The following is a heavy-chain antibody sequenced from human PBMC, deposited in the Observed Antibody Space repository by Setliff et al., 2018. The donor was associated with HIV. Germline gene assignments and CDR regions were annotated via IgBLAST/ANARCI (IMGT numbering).Heavy chain of an antibody. CDR1: GYTFTSYG. J-gene: IGHJ4*02. CDR2: ISAYNGNT. CDR3: ARDFPNILTGYLDYFDY. V-gene: IGHV1-18*01. D-gene: IGHD3-9*01. Sequence: ASVKVSYKASGYTFTSYGISWVRQAPGQGLEWMGWISAYNGNTNYAQKLQGRVTMTTDTSTSTAYMVLRSLRSDDTAVYYCARDFPNILTGYLDYFDYWGQGTLVTVSS.